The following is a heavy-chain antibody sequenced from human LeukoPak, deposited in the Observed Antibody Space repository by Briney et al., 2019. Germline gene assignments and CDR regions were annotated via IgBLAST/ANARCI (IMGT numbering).Heavy chain of an antibody. Sequence: KSSETLSLTCTVSGGSISSYYWSWIRQPPGKGLEWIGYIYYSGSTNYNPSLKSRVTISVDASKNQFSLKLSSVTAADTAVYYCARHQTFDYWGQGTLVTVSS. CDR3: ARHQTFDY. V-gene: IGHV4-59*08. CDR1: GGSISSYY. CDR2: IYYSGST. J-gene: IGHJ4*02.